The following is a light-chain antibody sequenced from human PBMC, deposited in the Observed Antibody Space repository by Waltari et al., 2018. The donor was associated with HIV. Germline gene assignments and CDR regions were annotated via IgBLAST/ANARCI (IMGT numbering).Light chain of an antibody. CDR3: QAWDTTTAV. Sequence: YDLTQPPSVSVSPGQTATITCSGDKFGNKSVSWYRQRPGQSPVLVIYSDAKRPSGIPERFSGSNSGSTATLTISGTQAMDEGDYYCQAWDTTTAVFGTGTRVTVL. V-gene: IGLV3-1*01. CDR2: SDA. J-gene: IGLJ1*01. CDR1: KFGNKS.